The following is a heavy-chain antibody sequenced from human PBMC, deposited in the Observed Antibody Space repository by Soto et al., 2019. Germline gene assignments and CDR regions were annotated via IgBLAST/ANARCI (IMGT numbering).Heavy chain of an antibody. Sequence: QVQLVESGGGLVKPGGSLRLSCAASGFSFSDYYMSWIRQAPGKGLEWVSYISSSGGTIYYADSVKGRFTISRDSAENSLFLQMSSLRAEDTAVYYCARDRPRGGVVLPGVCDYWGQGTLVTVFS. CDR1: GFSFSDYY. V-gene: IGHV3-11*01. D-gene: IGHD3-3*01. CDR3: ARDRPRGGVVLPGVCDY. CDR2: ISSSGGTI. J-gene: IGHJ4*02.